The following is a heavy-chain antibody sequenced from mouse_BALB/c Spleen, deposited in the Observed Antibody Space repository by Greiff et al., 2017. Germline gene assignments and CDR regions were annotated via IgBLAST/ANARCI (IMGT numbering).Heavy chain of an antibody. CDR1: GFSLTSYG. CDR3: ARDVLSTMDY. J-gene: IGHJ4*01. V-gene: IGHV2-9*02. Sequence: VKLVESGPGLVAPSQSLSITCTVSGFSLTSYGVHWVRQHPGKGLEWLGVIWAGGSTNYNSALMSRLSISKDNSKSQVFLKMNSLQTDDTAMYYCARDVLSTMDYWGQGTSVTVSS. CDR2: IWAGGST.